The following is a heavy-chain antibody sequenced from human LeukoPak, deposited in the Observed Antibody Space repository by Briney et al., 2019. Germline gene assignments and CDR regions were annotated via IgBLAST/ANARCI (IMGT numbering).Heavy chain of an antibody. Sequence: GGSLRLSCAASGFTFSSYCMHWVRQAPGKGLEWVAVIWYDGSNKYYADSVKGRFTISRDNSKNTLYLQMNSLRAEDTAVYYCAKGSYSSSSGWFDPWGQGTLVTVSS. CDR1: GFTFSSYC. D-gene: IGHD6-13*01. V-gene: IGHV3-33*06. CDR3: AKGSYSSSSGWFDP. CDR2: IWYDGSNK. J-gene: IGHJ5*02.